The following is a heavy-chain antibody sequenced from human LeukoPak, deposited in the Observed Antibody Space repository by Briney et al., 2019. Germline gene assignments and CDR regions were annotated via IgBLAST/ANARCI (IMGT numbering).Heavy chain of an antibody. D-gene: IGHD6-13*01. V-gene: IGHV3-74*01. CDR2: ISNDGSSR. Sequence: QPGGSLRLSCEASGFMFTNYWMHWVRQGQGKGLVWVSRISNDGSSRHYADSVKGRFTISRDNSKNMMYLQMNSLRAEDTAVYYCASASSHRIAAGGDYWGHGTLVTVSS. CDR3: ASASSHRIAAGGDY. CDR1: GFMFTNYW. J-gene: IGHJ4*01.